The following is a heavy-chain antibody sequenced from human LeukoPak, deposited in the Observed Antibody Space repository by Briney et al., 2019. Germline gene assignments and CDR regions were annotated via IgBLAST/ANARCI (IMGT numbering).Heavy chain of an antibody. CDR3: ARVRRIAAAGKGNFDY. V-gene: IGHV4-39*07. CDR1: GGSISSSSYY. D-gene: IGHD6-13*01. Sequence: SETLSLTCTVSGGSISSSSYYWGWIRQPPGKGLEWIGSIYYSGSTYYNPSLKSRVTISVDTSKNQFSLKLSSVTAADTAVYYCARVRRIAAAGKGNFDYWGQGTPVTVSS. CDR2: IYYSGST. J-gene: IGHJ4*02.